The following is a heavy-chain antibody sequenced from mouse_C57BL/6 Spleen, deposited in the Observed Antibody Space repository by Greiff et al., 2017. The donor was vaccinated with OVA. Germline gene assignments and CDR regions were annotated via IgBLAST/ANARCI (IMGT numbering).Heavy chain of an antibody. V-gene: IGHV6-3*01. J-gene: IGHJ3*01. CDR3: TSSGYWFAY. D-gene: IGHD3-2*02. Sequence: EVKLMESGGGLVQPGGSMKLSCVASGFTFSNYWMNWVRQSPEKGLEWVAQIRLKSDNYATHYAESVKGRFTISRDDSKSSVYLQMNNLRAEDTGIYYCTSSGYWFAYWGQGTLVTVSA. CDR2: IRLKSDNYAT. CDR1: GFTFSNYW.